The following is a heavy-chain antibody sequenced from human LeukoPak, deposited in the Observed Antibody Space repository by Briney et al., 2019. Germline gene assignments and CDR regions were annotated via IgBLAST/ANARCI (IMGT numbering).Heavy chain of an antibody. CDR3: AKGLYVDTAMDY. D-gene: IGHD5-18*01. CDR2: INSDGSST. V-gene: IGHV3-74*01. Sequence: GGSLRLSCAASRFTLSTYWMHWVRQAPGKGLVWVSRINSDGSSTTYADSVKGRFTISRDNAKNSLYLQMNSLRAEDTALYYCAKGLYVDTAMDYWGQGTLVTVSS. CDR1: RFTLSTYW. J-gene: IGHJ4*02.